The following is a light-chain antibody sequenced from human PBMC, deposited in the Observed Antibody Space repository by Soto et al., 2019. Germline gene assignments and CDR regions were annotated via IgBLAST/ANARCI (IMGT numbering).Light chain of an antibody. Sequence: EIQMPRFPSTLSAPEEDRVTIIGRASQRISSGLAWYQHNPGKAPKLLIYDASNLDSGVPSRFSGSGSGTEFSLTISNLQPDDCATYYCQQYENYWTFGQGTRVEIK. V-gene: IGKV1-5*02. CDR1: QRISSG. CDR2: DAS. J-gene: IGKJ1*01. CDR3: QQYENYWT.